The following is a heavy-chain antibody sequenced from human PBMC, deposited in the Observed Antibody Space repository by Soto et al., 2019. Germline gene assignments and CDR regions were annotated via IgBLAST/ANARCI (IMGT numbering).Heavy chain of an antibody. V-gene: IGHV1-18*01. CDR3: ARIIVGATRTLLRGYYYGMDV. CDR2: ISAYNGNT. Sequence: VKVSCKASGYTFTSYGISWVRQAPGQGLERMGWISAYNGNTNYAQKLQGRVTMTTDTSTSTAYMELRSLRSDDTAVYYCARIIVGATRTLLRGYYYGMDVWGQGTTVTVSS. D-gene: IGHD1-26*01. J-gene: IGHJ6*02. CDR1: GYTFTSYG.